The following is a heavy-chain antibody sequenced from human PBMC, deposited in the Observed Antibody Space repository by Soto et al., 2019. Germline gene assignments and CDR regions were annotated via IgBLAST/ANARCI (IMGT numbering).Heavy chain of an antibody. CDR2: ISSSSSTI. CDR3: AIDNYDYVWGSYRHLDY. Sequence: EVQLVESGGGLVQPGGSLRLSCAASGFTFSSYSMNWVRQAPGKGLEWVSYISSSSSTIYYADSVKGRFTISRDNAKNSLYLQMNSLRDEDTAVYYCAIDNYDYVWGSYRHLDYWGQGTLVTVSS. D-gene: IGHD3-16*02. CDR1: GFTFSSYS. V-gene: IGHV3-48*02. J-gene: IGHJ4*02.